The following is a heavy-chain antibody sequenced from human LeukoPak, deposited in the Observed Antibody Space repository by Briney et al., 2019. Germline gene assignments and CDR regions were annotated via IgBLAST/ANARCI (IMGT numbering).Heavy chain of an antibody. D-gene: IGHD2-15*01. CDR2: FDPEHGET. CDR1: GYTLTDLS. Sequence: GASVKVSCKVSGYTLTDLSTHWVRQAPGKGLEWMGGFDPEHGETIYAQNFQGRVTMTEDTSSDTAYMELSSLRSEDTAVYYCATSDVGPAADLDYWGQGTLVAVSS. V-gene: IGHV1-24*01. J-gene: IGHJ4*02. CDR3: ATSDVGPAADLDY.